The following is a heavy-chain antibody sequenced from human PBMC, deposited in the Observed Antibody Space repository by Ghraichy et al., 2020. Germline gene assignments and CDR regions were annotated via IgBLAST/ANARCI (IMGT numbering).Heavy chain of an antibody. CDR3: ARDRWGYCSGGSCSRSYYYYGMDV. D-gene: IGHD2-15*01. V-gene: IGHV1-69*13. CDR1: GGTFSSYA. J-gene: IGHJ6*02. CDR2: IIPIFGTA. Sequence: SVKVSCKASGGTFSSYAISWVRQAPGQGLEWMGGIIPIFGTANYAQKFQGRVTITADESTSTAYMELSSLRSEDTAVYYCARDRWGYCSGGSCSRSYYYYGMDVWGQGTTVTVSS.